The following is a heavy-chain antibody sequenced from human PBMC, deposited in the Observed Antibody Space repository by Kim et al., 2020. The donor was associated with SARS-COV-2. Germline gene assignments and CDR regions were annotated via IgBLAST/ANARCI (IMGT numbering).Heavy chain of an antibody. CDR2: A. Sequence: AHTAQKVQGRVTITADKSTSTAYMGLSSRRSEDTAVYYCARASRSGSYDYWGQGTLVTVSS. CDR3: ARASRSGSYDY. J-gene: IGHJ4*02. D-gene: IGHD3-10*01. V-gene: IGHV1-69*04.